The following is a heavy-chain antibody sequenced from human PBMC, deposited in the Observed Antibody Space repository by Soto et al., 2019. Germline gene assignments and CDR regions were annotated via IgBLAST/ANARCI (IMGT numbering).Heavy chain of an antibody. Sequence: ASVKVSCKASGYTFTSYGISWVRQAPGQGLEWMGWMNPNSGNTGYAQKFQGRVTMTRNTSISTAYMELSSLRSEDTAVYYCARGSKGSSWYAYWFDPWGQGTLVTVSS. D-gene: IGHD6-13*01. V-gene: IGHV1-8*02. CDR1: GYTFTSYG. CDR2: MNPNSGNT. CDR3: ARGSKGSSWYAYWFDP. J-gene: IGHJ5*02.